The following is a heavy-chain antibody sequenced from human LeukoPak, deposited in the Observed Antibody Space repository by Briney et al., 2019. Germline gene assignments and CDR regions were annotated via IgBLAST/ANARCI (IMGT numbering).Heavy chain of an antibody. J-gene: IGHJ4*02. Sequence: GGSPRLSCAASGFTFSSYAMHWVRQAPGKGLEWVAVISYDGSNKYYADSVKGRFTISRDNSKNTLYLQMNSLRAEDTAVYYCARDAHGYSGYEPFDYWGQGTLVTVSS. CDR1: GFTFSSYA. V-gene: IGHV3-30*04. CDR3: ARDAHGYSGYEPFDY. D-gene: IGHD5-12*01. CDR2: ISYDGSNK.